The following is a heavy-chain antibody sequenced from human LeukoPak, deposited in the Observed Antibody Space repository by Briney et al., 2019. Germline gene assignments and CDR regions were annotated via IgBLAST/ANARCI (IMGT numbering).Heavy chain of an antibody. CDR2: INHSGST. J-gene: IGHJ4*02. V-gene: IGHV4-34*01. CDR3: ARGGVYCSSTSCYTAWYFDY. Sequence: SETLSLTCAVYGGPFSGYYWSWIRQPPGKGLEWIGEINHSGSTNYNPSLKSRVTISVDTSKNQFSLKLSSVTAADTAVYYCARGGVYCSSTSCYTAWYFDYWGQGTLATVSS. D-gene: IGHD2-2*02. CDR1: GGPFSGYY.